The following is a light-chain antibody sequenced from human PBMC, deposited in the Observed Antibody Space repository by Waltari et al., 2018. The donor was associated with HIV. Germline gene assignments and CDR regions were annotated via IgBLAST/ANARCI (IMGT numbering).Light chain of an antibody. J-gene: IGLJ1*01. CDR2: RNS. V-gene: IGLV1-44*01. CDR1: SSNIGSYT. Sequence: QSVLTQPPSASGTPGHRVTISCSGSSSNIGSYTVNWYQHLPATAPKLLIFRNSQRPSGVPDRFSASKSGTSASLAISGLQSEDEADYYCAAWDDSLNGYVFGTGTMVTVL. CDR3: AAWDDSLNGYV.